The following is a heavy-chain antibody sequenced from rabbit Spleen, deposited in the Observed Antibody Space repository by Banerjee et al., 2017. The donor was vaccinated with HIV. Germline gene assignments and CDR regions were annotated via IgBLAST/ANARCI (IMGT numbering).Heavy chain of an antibody. J-gene: IGHJ4*01. Sequence: QSLEESGGDLVKPGASLTLTCKASGIDFSSGYDMCWVRQAPGKGLEWIGYIDPIFGSTYYASWVNGRFTISSHNAQNTVDLQMNSLTAADTATYFCVRDRANIGGDYGPYYFDLWGPGTSSPS. D-gene: IGHD2-1*01. CDR2: IDPIFGST. CDR3: VRDRANIGGDYGPYYFDL. CDR1: GIDFSSGYD. V-gene: IGHV1S43*01.